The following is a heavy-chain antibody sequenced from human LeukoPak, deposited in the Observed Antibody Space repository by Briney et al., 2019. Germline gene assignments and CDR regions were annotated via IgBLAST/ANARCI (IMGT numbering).Heavy chain of an antibody. CDR3: ARDVILDY. D-gene: IGHD3-10*01. J-gene: IGHJ4*02. CDR2: IKQDGSEK. Sequence: GRSLRLSCAASGFTCSSYWISWVRQAPGKGLEWVANIKQDGSEKYYVDSVKGRFTISRDNAKNSLYLQMNSLRAEDTAVYYCARDVILDYWGQGTLVTVSS. CDR1: GFTCSSYW. V-gene: IGHV3-7*03.